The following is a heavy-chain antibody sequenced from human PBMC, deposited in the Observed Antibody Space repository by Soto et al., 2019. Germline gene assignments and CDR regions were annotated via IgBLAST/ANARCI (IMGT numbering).Heavy chain of an antibody. CDR2: IYYSGST. CDR1: GGSISSSSYY. V-gene: IGHV4-39*01. CDR3: AREVRDYYYYCYMDV. D-gene: IGHD3-10*01. Sequence: QLQLQESGPGLVKPSETLSLTCTVSGGSISSSSYYWGWIRQPPGKGLEWIGSIYYSGSTYYNPSLQGRVTISVDTSKNQFSLKLSSVTAADTAVYYCAREVRDYYYYCYMDVWGKGTTVTVSS. J-gene: IGHJ6*03.